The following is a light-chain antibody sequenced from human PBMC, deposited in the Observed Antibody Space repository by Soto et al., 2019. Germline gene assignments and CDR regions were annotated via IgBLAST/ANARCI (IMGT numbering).Light chain of an antibody. CDR3: QQRSNWPPWT. Sequence: ERGMTQSKATVPVSPGERVTLSCRASQSVSIDLVWYQQKPGQAPRLLIYDSSTRATGIPDRFSGSGSGTDFTLTISRLEPEDFAVYYCQQRSNWPPWTFGQGTKVDIK. J-gene: IGKJ1*01. CDR1: QSVSID. CDR2: DSS. V-gene: IGKV3D-20*02.